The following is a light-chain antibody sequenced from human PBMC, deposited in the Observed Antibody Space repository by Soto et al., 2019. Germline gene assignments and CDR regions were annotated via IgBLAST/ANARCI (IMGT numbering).Light chain of an antibody. CDR1: SGHSSYA. V-gene: IGLV4-69*01. CDR3: QTWGTGIRVV. Sequence: QSVLTQSPSASASLGASVKLTCTLSSGHSSYAIAWHQQQPEKGPRYLMKLNSDGSHSKGDGIPYRFSGSSSGAERYLTISSLQSEDEADYYCQTWGTGIRVVFGGGTKLTVI. J-gene: IGLJ2*01. CDR2: LNSDGSH.